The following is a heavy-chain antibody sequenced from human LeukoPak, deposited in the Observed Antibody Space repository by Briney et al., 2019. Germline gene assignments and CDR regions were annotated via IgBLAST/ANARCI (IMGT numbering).Heavy chain of an antibody. V-gene: IGHV3-21*01. CDR1: GFTFSRYT. CDR2: NSGDSKYI. CDR3: ARLPAYCSSTSCYYDY. Sequence: GGSLRLSCAGSGFTFSRYTFNWVRQAPGRGLEWVSANSGDSKYIYYTDSVKGRFTISRDNAKNSVFLQMNSLRAEDTAVYYCARLPAYCSSTSCYYDYWGQRTLVTVSS. J-gene: IGHJ4*02. D-gene: IGHD2-2*01.